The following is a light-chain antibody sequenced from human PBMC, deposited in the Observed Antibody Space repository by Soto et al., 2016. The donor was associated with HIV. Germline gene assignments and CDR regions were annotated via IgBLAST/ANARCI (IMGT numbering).Light chain of an antibody. CDR1: QDIKNY. V-gene: IGKV1-33*01. J-gene: IGKJ4*01. Sequence: DIQMTQSPSSLSASVGDRVTITCQASQDIKNYLNWFQQKPGKAPKLLIYDASDLQTGVPSRFSGSGSGTDFTFTISSLQPEDVATYYCSNSIDNLPLTFGGGTKVEDQT. CDR2: DAS. CDR3: SNSIDNLPLT.